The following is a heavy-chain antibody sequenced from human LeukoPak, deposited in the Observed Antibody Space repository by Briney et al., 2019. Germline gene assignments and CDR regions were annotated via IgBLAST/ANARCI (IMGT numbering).Heavy chain of an antibody. Sequence: ASVKVSCKASGYTFTSYYIYWVRQAPGQGLEWLGIINPSGGSTTYAQKFQGRVTMTRDTSTSTVYMELSSLKSEDTAVYYCARDRASLGSPYPGASDYWGQGTLVTVSS. J-gene: IGHJ4*02. CDR3: ARDRASLGSPYPGASDY. CDR2: INPSGGST. D-gene: IGHD1-26*01. CDR1: GYTFTSYY. V-gene: IGHV1-46*01.